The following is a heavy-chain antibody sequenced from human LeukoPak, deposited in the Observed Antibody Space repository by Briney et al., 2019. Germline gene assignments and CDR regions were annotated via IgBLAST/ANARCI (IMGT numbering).Heavy chain of an antibody. CDR3: AREGGFHYYGSGSYIG. J-gene: IGHJ4*02. CDR2: INPNSGGT. CDR1: GYTFTVYY. D-gene: IGHD3-10*01. Sequence: GASVTVSCTASGYTFTVYYMHWVRQAPGQGLEWMGWINPNSGGTNYAQKFQGRVTMTRDTSISTAYMELSRLRSDDTAVYYCAREGGFHYYGSGSYIGWGQGTLVTVSS. V-gene: IGHV1-2*02.